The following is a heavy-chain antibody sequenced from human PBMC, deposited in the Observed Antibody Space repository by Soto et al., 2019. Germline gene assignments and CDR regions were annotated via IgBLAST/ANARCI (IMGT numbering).Heavy chain of an antibody. CDR3: ARAIVVVTGLVGVINYYYGMDV. V-gene: IGHV1-69*13. CDR1: GGTFSSYA. J-gene: IGHJ6*02. D-gene: IGHD2-21*02. CDR2: IIPIFGTA. Sequence: GASVKVSCKASGGTFSSYAISWVRQAPGQGLEWMGGIIPIFGTANYAQKFQGRVTITADESTSTAYMELSSLRSEDTAVYYCARAIVVVTGLVGVINYYYGMDVWGQGTTVTVSS.